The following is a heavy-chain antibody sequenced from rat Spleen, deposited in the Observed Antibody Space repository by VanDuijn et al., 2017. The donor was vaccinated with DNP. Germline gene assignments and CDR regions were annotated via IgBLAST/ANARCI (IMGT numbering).Heavy chain of an antibody. V-gene: IGHV5-7*01. CDR3: ATHPRGVPFDY. Sequence: EVQLVESGGGLVQPGRSLKLSCAASGFTFSDYNMAWVRQAPKKGLEWVATISYDGGRTYYRDSLKGRFTISRDNAKSTLYLQMDSLRSEDTATYYCATHPRGVPFDYWGPGVMVTVSS. D-gene: IGHD1-4*01. CDR2: ISYDGGRT. J-gene: IGHJ2*01. CDR1: GFTFSDYN.